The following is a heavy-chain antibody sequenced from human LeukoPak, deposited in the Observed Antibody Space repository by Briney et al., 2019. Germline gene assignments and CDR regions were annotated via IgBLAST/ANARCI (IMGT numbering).Heavy chain of an antibody. Sequence: ASVKVSCKASGYTFTSYYMHWVRQAPGQGLEWMGIINPSGGSTSYAQKFQGRVTMTRDTSTSTVYMELSSLRSEDTAVYYCASLNCSGGSCPRNYYGMDVWGQGTTVTVSS. CDR1: GYTFTSYY. D-gene: IGHD2-15*01. CDR3: ASLNCSGGSCPRNYYGMDV. V-gene: IGHV1-46*01. J-gene: IGHJ6*02. CDR2: INPSGGST.